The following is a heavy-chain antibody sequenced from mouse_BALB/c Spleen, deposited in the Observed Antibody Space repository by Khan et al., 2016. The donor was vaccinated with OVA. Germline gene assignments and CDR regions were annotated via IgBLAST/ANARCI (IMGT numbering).Heavy chain of an antibody. V-gene: IGHV1-61*01. Sequence: QLQQSGAELVRPGASVKLSCKASGYTFTSYWMNWVKQRPGQGLEWIGMIDPSDSETHYNQMFKDKATLTVDKSSSTAYMQLSSLTSEDSAVDYCTRREKYGYDPSWFAYWGQGTLVTVSA. CDR3: TRREKYGYDPSWFAY. CDR2: IDPSDSET. J-gene: IGHJ3*01. D-gene: IGHD2-2*01. CDR1: GYTFTSYW.